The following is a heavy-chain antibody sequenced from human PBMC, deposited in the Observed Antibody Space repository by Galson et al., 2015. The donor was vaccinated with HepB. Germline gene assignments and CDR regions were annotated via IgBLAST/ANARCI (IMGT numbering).Heavy chain of an antibody. CDR1: GYTFTSYY. V-gene: IGHV1-46*03. Sequence: SVKVSCKASGYTFTSYYMHWVRQAPGQGLEWMGIINPSGGSTSYAQKFQGRVTMTRDTSTSTVYMELSSLRSEATAVYYWARLLSGSYSGAFDKPFDIWGQGTMVTVSS. CDR2: INPSGGST. CDR3: ARLLSGSYSGAFDKPFDI. J-gene: IGHJ3*02. D-gene: IGHD1-26*01.